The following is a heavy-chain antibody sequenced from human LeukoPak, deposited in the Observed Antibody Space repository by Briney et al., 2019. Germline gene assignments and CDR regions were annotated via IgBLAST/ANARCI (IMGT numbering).Heavy chain of an antibody. CDR2: IRYDGSNK. Sequence: GGSLRLSCAASGFTFRSYGMHWVRQAPGKGLEWVAYIRYDGSNKDYVDSVKGRFTISRDNSKNTLYLQMNSLRAEDTAVYYCAKDTLDSSGFFDYWGQGTLVTVSS. CDR3: AKDTLDSSGFFDY. J-gene: IGHJ4*02. CDR1: GFTFRSYG. D-gene: IGHD3-22*01. V-gene: IGHV3-30*02.